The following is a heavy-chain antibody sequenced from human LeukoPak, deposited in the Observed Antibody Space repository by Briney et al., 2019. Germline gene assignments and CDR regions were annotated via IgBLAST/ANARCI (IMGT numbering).Heavy chain of an antibody. CDR3: ARPHDYGGFMDV. D-gene: IGHD4/OR15-4a*01. CDR1: GGSFSGYY. V-gene: IGHV4-34*01. Sequence: PSETLSLTCAVYGGSFSGYYWSWIRQPPGKGLEWIGEINHSGSTNYNPSLKSRVTISVDTSKNQFSLKLSSVTAADTAVYYCARPHDYGGFMDVWGKGTTVTVSS. CDR2: INHSGST. J-gene: IGHJ6*04.